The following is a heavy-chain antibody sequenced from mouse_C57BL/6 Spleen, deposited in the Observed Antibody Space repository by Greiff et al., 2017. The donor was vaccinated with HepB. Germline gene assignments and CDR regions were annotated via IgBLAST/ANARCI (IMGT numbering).Heavy chain of an antibody. CDR2: IYPRSGNT. J-gene: IGHJ3*01. Sequence: QVQLQQSGAELARPGASVKLSCKASGYTFTSYGISWVKQRTGQGLEWIGEIYPRSGNTYYNEKFKGKATLTADKSSCTAYMELRSLTSEDSAVYFCARSLTMVTTGGFAYWGQGTLVTVSA. V-gene: IGHV1-81*01. D-gene: IGHD2-2*01. CDR3: ARSLTMVTTGGFAY. CDR1: GYTFTSYG.